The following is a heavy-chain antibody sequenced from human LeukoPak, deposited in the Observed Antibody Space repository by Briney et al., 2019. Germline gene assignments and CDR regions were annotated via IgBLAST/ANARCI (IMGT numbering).Heavy chain of an antibody. CDR2: IYYSGST. CDR1: GGSISSHY. J-gene: IGHJ4*02. Sequence: PSETLSLTCTVSGGSISSHYWSWIRQPPGKGLEWIGYIYYSGSTNNNPSLKSRVTISVDTSKNQFSLKLSSVTAADTAVYYCARVAGVGGYDYGDYWGQGTLVTVSS. V-gene: IGHV4-59*11. CDR3: ARVAGVGGYDYGDY. D-gene: IGHD5-12*01.